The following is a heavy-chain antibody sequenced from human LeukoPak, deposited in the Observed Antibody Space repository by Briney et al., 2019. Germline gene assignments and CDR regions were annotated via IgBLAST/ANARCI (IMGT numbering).Heavy chain of an antibody. Sequence: PGGSLRLSCAASGFSFSNYWMTWLRQAPGKGLEWVANIRGDESRKYYLDSVTGRFTISRDNTKNSLYLQMNSLRAEDTAVYYCARVGTAGFDYWGQGTLVTVSS. D-gene: IGHD1-1*01. CDR1: GFSFSNYW. J-gene: IGHJ4*02. CDR2: IRGDESRK. CDR3: ARVGTAGFDY. V-gene: IGHV3-7*01.